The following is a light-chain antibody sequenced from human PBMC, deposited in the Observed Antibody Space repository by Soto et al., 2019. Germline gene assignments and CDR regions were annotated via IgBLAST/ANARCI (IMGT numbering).Light chain of an antibody. CDR3: LHRSTWPLT. CDR1: QSVSRF. V-gene: IGKV3-11*01. CDR2: DAS. J-gene: IGKJ4*01. Sequence: EIVLTQSPATLSLSPGERATLSYRASQSVSRFLAWYQQKPGQAPRLLIYDASNGATGIPARFSGSGSGTDFTLTINSLEPEDFAVYYCLHRSTWPLTFGGGTKVEIK.